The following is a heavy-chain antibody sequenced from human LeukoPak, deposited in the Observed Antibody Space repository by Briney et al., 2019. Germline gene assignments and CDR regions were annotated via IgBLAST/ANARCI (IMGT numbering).Heavy chain of an antibody. J-gene: IGHJ1*01. CDR1: DGSIGSGDYY. Sequence: PSQTLSLTCSVTDGSIGSGDYYWSWVRQPPGKGREFIGYINRSGGTYYNPSLKTRLTISLDTSKNQFSLKLSSVTAADTAVYYCARLTKSSTDYPRFFQHWGQGTLVTVSS. CDR3: ARLTKSSTDYPRFFQH. D-gene: IGHD2-2*01. CDR2: INRSGGT. V-gene: IGHV4-30-4*01.